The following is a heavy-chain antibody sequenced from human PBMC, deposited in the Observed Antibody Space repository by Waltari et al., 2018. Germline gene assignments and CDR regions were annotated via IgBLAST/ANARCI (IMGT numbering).Heavy chain of an antibody. CDR1: GGSISSHY. V-gene: IGHV4-59*11. CDR3: ARALYYYDSSGYSYFDY. Sequence: QVQLQESGPGLVKPSETLSLTCPVSGGSISSHYWSWIRQPPGKGLEWIGYIYYSGSTNYNPSLKSRVTISVDTSKNQFSLKLSSVTAADTAVYYCARALYYYDSSGYSYFDYWGQGTLVTVSS. CDR2: IYYSGST. D-gene: IGHD3-22*01. J-gene: IGHJ4*02.